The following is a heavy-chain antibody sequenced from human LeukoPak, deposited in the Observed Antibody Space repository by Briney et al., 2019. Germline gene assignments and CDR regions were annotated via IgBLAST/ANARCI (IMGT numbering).Heavy chain of an antibody. Sequence: PGRSLRLSCAASGFTFSNYGMHWVRQAPGKGLEWVAVIWYDGSNKYYADSVKGRFTISRDNSKNTLYLQMNSLRAEDTAVYYCAREGIESYYSEYFQHWGQGTLVTVSS. V-gene: IGHV3-33*08. CDR2: IWYDGSNK. D-gene: IGHD1-26*01. CDR3: AREGIESYYSEYFQH. J-gene: IGHJ1*01. CDR1: GFTFSNYG.